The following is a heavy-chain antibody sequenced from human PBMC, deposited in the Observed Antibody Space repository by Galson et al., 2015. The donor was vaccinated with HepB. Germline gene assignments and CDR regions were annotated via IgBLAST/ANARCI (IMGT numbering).Heavy chain of an antibody. CDR1: GGSISSYY. CDR3: ARGRDDLYYYYGMDV. J-gene: IGHJ6*02. Sequence: SETLSLTCTVSGGSISSYYWSWIRQPPGKGLEWIGYIYYSGSTNYNPSLKSRVTISVDTSKNQFSLKLSSVTAADTAVYYCARGRDDLYYYYGMDVWGQGTTVTVSS. D-gene: IGHD3-10*01. V-gene: IGHV4-59*01. CDR2: IYYSGST.